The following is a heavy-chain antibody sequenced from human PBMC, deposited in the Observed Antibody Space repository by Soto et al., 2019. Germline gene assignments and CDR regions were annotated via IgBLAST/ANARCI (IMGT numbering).Heavy chain of an antibody. J-gene: IGHJ5*02. Sequence: QVQLQESGPGLVKPSETLSLTCTVSGGSISSYYWSWIRQPPGKGLEWIGYIYYSGSTNYNPSLKSRVTMSVDKSKNQFSLKLSSVTAADTAVYYCARVGSSRYFDWLAFDPWGQGTLVTVSS. D-gene: IGHD3-9*01. CDR1: GGSISSYY. CDR2: IYYSGST. CDR3: ARVGSSRYFDWLAFDP. V-gene: IGHV4-59*01.